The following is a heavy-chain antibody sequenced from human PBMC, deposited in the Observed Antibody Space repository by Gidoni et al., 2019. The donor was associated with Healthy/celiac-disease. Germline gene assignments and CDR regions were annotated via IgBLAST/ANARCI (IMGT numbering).Heavy chain of an antibody. CDR3: AREDIVVVPAAMRPQYYYYYYGMDV. CDR2: IWYDGSNK. Sequence: CAASGFTFSSYGMHWVRQAPGKGLERVAVIWYDGSNKYYADSVKGRFTISRDNSKNTLYLQMNSLRAEDTAVYYCAREDIVVVPAAMRPQYYYYYYGMDVWGQGTTVTVSS. D-gene: IGHD2-2*01. J-gene: IGHJ6*02. CDR1: GFTFSSYG. V-gene: IGHV3-33*01.